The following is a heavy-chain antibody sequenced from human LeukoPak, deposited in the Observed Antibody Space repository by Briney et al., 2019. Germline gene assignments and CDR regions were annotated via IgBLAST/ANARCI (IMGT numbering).Heavy chain of an antibody. V-gene: IGHV5-51*01. D-gene: IGHD1-1*01. Sequence: GESLKISCEGSGYTFTSYWIGWVRQMPGRGLEWMGIIYPGDSDTRYSPSFQGQVTISADKSINTAYLQWSSLKASDTAMYYCARLEGLQLRASFDYWGQGTLVTVSS. CDR1: GYTFTSYW. J-gene: IGHJ4*02. CDR2: IYPGDSDT. CDR3: ARLEGLQLRASFDY.